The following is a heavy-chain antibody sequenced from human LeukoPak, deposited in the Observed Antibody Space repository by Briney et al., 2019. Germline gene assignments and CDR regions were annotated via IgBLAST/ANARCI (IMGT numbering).Heavy chain of an antibody. CDR3: ARGLEKYYYYYMDV. CDR1: GYSISSAYY. D-gene: IGHD1-1*01. Sequence: SETLSLTCTVSGYSISSAYYWGWIRQPPGKGLEWIGYIYYSGSTNYNPSLKSRVTISVDTSKNQFSLKLSSVTAADTAVYYCARGLEKYYYYYMDVWGKGTTVTVSS. V-gene: IGHV4-61*01. J-gene: IGHJ6*03. CDR2: IYYSGST.